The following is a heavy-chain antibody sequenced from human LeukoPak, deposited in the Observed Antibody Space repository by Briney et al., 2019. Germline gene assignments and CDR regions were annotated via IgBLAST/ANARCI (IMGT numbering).Heavy chain of an antibody. V-gene: IGHV4-39*07. Sequence: SETLSLTCTVSGGSISSSSYYWGWIRQPPGKGLEWIGSIYYSGSTYYNPSLKSRVTISVDTSKNQFSLKLSSVTAADTAVYYCARVRTIGYCSSTSCYASYYYMDVWGKGTTVTVSS. CDR2: IYYSGST. J-gene: IGHJ6*03. CDR1: GGSISSSSYY. CDR3: ARVRTIGYCSSTSCYASYYYMDV. D-gene: IGHD2-2*01.